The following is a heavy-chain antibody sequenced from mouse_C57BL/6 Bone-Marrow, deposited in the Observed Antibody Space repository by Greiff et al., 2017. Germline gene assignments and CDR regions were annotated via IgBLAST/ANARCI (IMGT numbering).Heavy chain of an antibody. CDR3: ARSAPTTDDY. D-gene: IGHD1-1*01. J-gene: IGHJ2*01. CDR1: GYTFTSYW. V-gene: IGHV1-59*01. CDR2: IDPSDSYT. Sequence: QVQLQQPGAELVRPGTSVKLSCKASGYTFTSYWMHWVKQRPGQGLEWIGVIDPSDSYTNYNQKFKGKATLTVDTPSSTAYMQLSSLTSEDSAVYYCARSAPTTDDYWGQGTTLTVSS.